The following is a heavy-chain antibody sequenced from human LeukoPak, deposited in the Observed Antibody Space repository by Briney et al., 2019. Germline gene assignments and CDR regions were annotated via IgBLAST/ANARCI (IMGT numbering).Heavy chain of an antibody. Sequence: GGSLRLSCAASGFTFSTSAMSWVRQAPGKGLEWVSSISTTVGNTYYADSVKGRFTISRDNSNHTLYLQMNRLTAEDTAVYYCTKRAEFGGFDPWGQGTLVTVSS. CDR1: GFTFSTSA. CDR2: ISTTVGNT. V-gene: IGHV3-23*01. D-gene: IGHD3-10*01. CDR3: TKRAEFGGFDP. J-gene: IGHJ5*02.